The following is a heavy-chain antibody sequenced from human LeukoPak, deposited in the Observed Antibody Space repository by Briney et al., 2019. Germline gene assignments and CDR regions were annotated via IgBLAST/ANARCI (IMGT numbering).Heavy chain of an antibody. Sequence: SVKVSCKASGGTFSSYANSWVRQAPGQGLEWMGGIIPIFGTANYAQKFQGRVTITADESTSTAYMELSSLRSEDTAVYYCARGGATMVRGVIRDWFDPWGQGTLVTVSS. V-gene: IGHV1-69*13. CDR3: ARGGATMVRGVIRDWFDP. J-gene: IGHJ5*02. D-gene: IGHD3-10*01. CDR2: IIPIFGTA. CDR1: GGTFSSYA.